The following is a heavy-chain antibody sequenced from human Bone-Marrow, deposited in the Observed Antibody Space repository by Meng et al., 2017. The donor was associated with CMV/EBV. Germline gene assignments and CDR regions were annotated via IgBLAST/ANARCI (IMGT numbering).Heavy chain of an antibody. CDR1: GFTFSSYA. V-gene: IGHV3-23*01. CDR3: ARDQYYYDSSGSPTATYYYYGMDV. CDR2: ISGSGGST. J-gene: IGHJ6*02. D-gene: IGHD3-22*01. Sequence: GGSLRLSCAASGFTFSSYAMSWVRQAPGKGLEWVSAISGSGGSTYYADSVKGRFTISRDNSKNTLYLQMNSLRAEDTAVYYCARDQYYYDSSGSPTATYYYYGMDVWGQGTTVTVSS.